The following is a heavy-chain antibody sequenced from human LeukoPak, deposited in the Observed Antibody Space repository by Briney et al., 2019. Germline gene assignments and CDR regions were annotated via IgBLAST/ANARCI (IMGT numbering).Heavy chain of an antibody. D-gene: IGHD6-13*01. V-gene: IGHV1-18*01. CDR1: GYTFTSYG. CDR2: ISAYNGNT. CDR3: ARGQQLVHSDWFDP. Sequence: ASVTVSCKASGYTFTSYGISWLRQAPGQGLEWMGWISAYNGNTNYAQKLQGRVTMTTDTSTSTAYMELRSLRSDDTAVYYCARGQQLVHSDWFDPWGQGTLVTVSS. J-gene: IGHJ5*02.